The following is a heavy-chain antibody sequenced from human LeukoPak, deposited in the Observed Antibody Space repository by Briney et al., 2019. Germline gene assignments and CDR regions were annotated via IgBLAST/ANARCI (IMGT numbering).Heavy chain of an antibody. CDR1: GGTFSSYT. J-gene: IGHJ5*02. CDR3: ATGPAVANWFDP. V-gene: IGHV1-69*13. D-gene: IGHD6-19*01. Sequence: SVKVSCKASGGTFSSYTISWVRQAPGQGLEWMGGIIPIFGTANYAQKFQGRVTITADESTSTAYMELSSLRSEDTAVYYCATGPAVANWFDPWGQGTLDTVSS. CDR2: IIPIFGTA.